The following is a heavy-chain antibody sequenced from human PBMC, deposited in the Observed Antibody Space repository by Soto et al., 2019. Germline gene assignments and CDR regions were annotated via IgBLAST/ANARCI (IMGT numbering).Heavy chain of an antibody. D-gene: IGHD5-12*01. CDR3: AATRLGY. Sequence: EVQLVESGGGLVQPGGSLRLSCAVSGFTVSSNYMSWVRQAPGKGLEWVSVIYSGGSTYYADSVKGRFTISRHNSKNTLYFQMNRQRAEDTAVYYCAATRLGYWGQGTLVTVSS. CDR2: IYSGGST. CDR1: GFTVSSNY. J-gene: IGHJ4*02. V-gene: IGHV3-53*04.